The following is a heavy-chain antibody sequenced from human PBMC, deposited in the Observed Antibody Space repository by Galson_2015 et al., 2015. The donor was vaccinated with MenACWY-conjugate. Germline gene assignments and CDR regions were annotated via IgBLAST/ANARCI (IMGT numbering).Heavy chain of an antibody. CDR3: AKGPLRYSSGWYYFDY. Sequence: KGLEWVATLSGAGGTTYYGDSVQGRCTISRDNRKDTLVLQMNSLRGEDTAIYYCAKGPLRYSSGWYYFDYWGQGTLVTVSS. V-gene: IGHV3-23*02. CDR2: LSGAGGTT. D-gene: IGHD6-19*01. J-gene: IGHJ4*02.